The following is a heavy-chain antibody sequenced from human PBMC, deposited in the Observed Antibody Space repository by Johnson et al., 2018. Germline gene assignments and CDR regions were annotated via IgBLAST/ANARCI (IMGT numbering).Heavy chain of an antibody. D-gene: IGHD5-24*01. V-gene: IGHV3-30*03. CDR3: ARDTAYGGYNYYLAY. CDR1: GFTFSNYG. CDR2: ISYDGSNK. Sequence: QVQLVQSGGGVVQPGRSLRLSCAASGFTFSNYGMHWVRQAPGKGLEWVAVISYDGSNKYYVDSVKGRFTISRDNSKNTLYLQMNTLRPEDTAVYYCARDTAYGGYNYYLAYWGHGTLVTVSS. J-gene: IGHJ4*01.